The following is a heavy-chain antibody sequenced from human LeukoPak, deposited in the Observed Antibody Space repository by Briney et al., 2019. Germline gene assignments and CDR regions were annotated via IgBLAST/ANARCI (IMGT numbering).Heavy chain of an antibody. Sequence: GGSLRLSCAASGFTFSSYWMSWVRQAPGKGLEWVANIKQDGSEKYYVDSVKGRFTISRDNAKNSLYLQMNSLRAEDTAVYYCAKDAYYDSSGKFDYWGQGTLVTVSS. CDR2: IKQDGSEK. D-gene: IGHD3-22*01. V-gene: IGHV3-7*01. J-gene: IGHJ4*02. CDR1: GFTFSSYW. CDR3: AKDAYYDSSGKFDY.